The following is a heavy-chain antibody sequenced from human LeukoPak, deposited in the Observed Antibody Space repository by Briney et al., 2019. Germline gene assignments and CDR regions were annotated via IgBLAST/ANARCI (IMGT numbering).Heavy chain of an antibody. V-gene: IGHV1-8*01. CDR3: ASSDCSSTSCYNWFDP. Sequence: ASVKVSCKASGYTFTSYDINWVRQATGQGLEWMGWMNPNSGNTGYAQKFQGRVTMTRNTSISTAYMELSSLRSEDTAVYYCASSDCSSTSCYNWFDPWGQGTLVTVSS. J-gene: IGHJ5*02. CDR2: MNPNSGNT. D-gene: IGHD2-2*01. CDR1: GYTFTSYD.